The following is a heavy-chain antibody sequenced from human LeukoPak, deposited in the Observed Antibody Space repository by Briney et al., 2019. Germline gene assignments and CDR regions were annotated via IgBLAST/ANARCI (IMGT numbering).Heavy chain of an antibody. CDR1: EFSVGSNY. J-gene: IGHJ4*02. D-gene: IGHD4-23*01. V-gene: IGHV3-66*01. CDR3: ARVWSTVVTRYYFDY. Sequence: GGSLRLSCAASEFSVGSNYMTWVRQAPGKGLEWVSLIYSGGSTYYADSVKGRFTISRDNSKNTLYLQMNSLRAEDTAVYYCARVWSTVVTRYYFDYWGQGTLVTVSS. CDR2: IYSGGST.